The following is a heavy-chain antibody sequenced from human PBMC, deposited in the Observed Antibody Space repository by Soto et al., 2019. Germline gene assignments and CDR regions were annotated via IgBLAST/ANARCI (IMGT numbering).Heavy chain of an antibody. CDR1: GFPFRDYA. CDR2: LSYDGSEK. CDR3: ARGQLVNPGYYYGMDI. Sequence: QVQLVESGGGVVQPGRSLRLSCAASGFPFRDYAFHWVRQPPGKGLEWVAVLSYDGSEKYYGDTVKGRFTISRDNVKNMLYLRLSALRAEDTAVYYCARGQLVNPGYYYGMDIWGQGTTVTVSS. D-gene: IGHD3-22*01. V-gene: IGHV3-33*01. J-gene: IGHJ6*02.